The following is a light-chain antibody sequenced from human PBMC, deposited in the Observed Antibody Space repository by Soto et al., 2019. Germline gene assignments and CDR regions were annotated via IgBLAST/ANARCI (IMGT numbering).Light chain of an antibody. J-gene: IGLJ2*01. CDR2: SNN. V-gene: IGLV1-44*01. Sequence: QPVLTQPPSASGTPGQRVNISCSGSSSNIGSNTVNWYQQLPGTAPKLLIYSNNQRPSGVPDRFSGSKSGTSASLAISGLQSEDESDYYCAAWDDSLNGPVVFGGGTKLTVL. CDR3: AAWDDSLNGPVV. CDR1: SSNIGSNT.